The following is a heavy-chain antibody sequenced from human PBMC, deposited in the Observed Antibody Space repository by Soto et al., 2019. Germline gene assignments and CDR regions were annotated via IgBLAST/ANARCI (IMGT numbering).Heavy chain of an antibody. V-gene: IGHV4-30-4*01. D-gene: IGHD3-10*01. CDR3: ARGKLLWFGELLYPPHFYY. CDR1: GGSISSGDYY. Sequence: QVQLQESGPGLVKPSQTLSLTCTVSGGSISSGDYYWSWIRQPPGKGLEWIGYIYYSGSTYYNQSLKSRVTISVDTSKNLFPLKVSSVTAADTAVYYCARGKLLWFGELLYPPHFYYWGQGTLVTVSS. CDR2: IYYSGST. J-gene: IGHJ4*02.